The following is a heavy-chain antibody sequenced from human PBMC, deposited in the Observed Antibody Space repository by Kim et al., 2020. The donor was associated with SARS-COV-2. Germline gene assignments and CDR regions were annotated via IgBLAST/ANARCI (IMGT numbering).Heavy chain of an antibody. CDR3: ARGAFYYDGRGYDWMSFDY. J-gene: IGHJ4*02. CDR2: ISSSGRTI. D-gene: IGHD3-22*01. CDR1: GFTFSSYE. V-gene: IGHV3-48*03. Sequence: GGSLRLSCAASGFTFSSYEMNWVRQAPGKGLEWVSYISSSGRTIYYADSVKGRFTISRDNAKDSLYLQMNSLRAEDTAIYYCARGAFYYDGRGYDWMSFDYWGQGTLVTVSS.